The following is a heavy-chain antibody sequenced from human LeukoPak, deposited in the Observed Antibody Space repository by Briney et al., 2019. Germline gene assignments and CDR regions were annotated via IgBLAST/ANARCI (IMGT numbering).Heavy chain of an antibody. V-gene: IGHV3-23*01. Sequence: PGGSLRLSCAASGFTFSSYAMSWVRQAPGKGLEWVSAISGSGGSTYYADSVKGRFTISRDNSKNTLYLQMNSLRAEDTAVYYCAKNLAVVVAASQDYWGQGTLVTVSS. J-gene: IGHJ4*02. CDR2: ISGSGGST. CDR3: AKNLAVVVAASQDY. D-gene: IGHD2-15*01. CDR1: GFTFSSYA.